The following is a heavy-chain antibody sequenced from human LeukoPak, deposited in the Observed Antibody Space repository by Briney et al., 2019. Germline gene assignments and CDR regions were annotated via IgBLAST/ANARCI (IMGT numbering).Heavy chain of an antibody. V-gene: IGHV3-11*01. CDR1: GFIFSDHY. CDR3: ARGAGPLFDP. Sequence: GGSLRLSCAASGFIFSDHYMSWIRQAPGEGLEWISYITNSGNTMYYADSVKGRFTISRDNAKKSLYLQMNSLRDADTAVYYCARGAGPLFDPWGQGTLVTVSS. CDR2: ITNSGNTM. J-gene: IGHJ5*02.